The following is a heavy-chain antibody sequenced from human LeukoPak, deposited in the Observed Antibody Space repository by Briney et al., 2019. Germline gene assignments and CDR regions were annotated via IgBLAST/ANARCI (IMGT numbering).Heavy chain of an antibody. Sequence: PGGSLRLSCAASGFTFSSYAMSWVRQAPGKGLEWVSAISGSGGSTYYADSVKGRFTISRDNSKNTLYLQMNSPRAEDTAVYYCAKDTGFTRPTSYSSSSYFDYWGQGTLVTVSS. CDR1: GFTFSSYA. CDR3: AKDTGFTRPTSYSSSSYFDY. J-gene: IGHJ4*02. V-gene: IGHV3-23*01. CDR2: ISGSGGST. D-gene: IGHD6-13*01.